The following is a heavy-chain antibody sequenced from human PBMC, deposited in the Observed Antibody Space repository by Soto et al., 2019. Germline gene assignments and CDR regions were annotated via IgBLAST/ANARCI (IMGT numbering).Heavy chain of an antibody. CDR2: VSGYNGES. D-gene: IGHD6-13*01. J-gene: IGHJ5*02. CDR3: ATCMHASSWYFTT. V-gene: IGHV1-18*01. CDR1: GYTFSSYG. Sequence: QVQLVQSGGGVKKPGASVKVSCKASGYTFSSYGICWVRQAPGQWPEFMGWVSGYNGESIYAPSFRGRVTMTTDTPTRTASMELRSLTSDDTAIYYCATCMHASSWYFTTWGQGTPVTVSS.